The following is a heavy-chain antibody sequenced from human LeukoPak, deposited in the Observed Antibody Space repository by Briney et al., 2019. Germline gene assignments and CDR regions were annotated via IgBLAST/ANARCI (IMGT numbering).Heavy chain of an antibody. CDR3: ARVYYDILTGYYDY. Sequence: PGGSLRLSCAASGFTFSSYAMHWVRQALGKGLEYVSAISSNGGSTYYANSVKGRFTISRDNSKNTLYLQMGSLRAEDMAVYYCARVYYDILTGYYDYWGQGTLVTVSS. CDR2: ISSNGGST. V-gene: IGHV3-64*01. J-gene: IGHJ4*02. CDR1: GFTFSSYA. D-gene: IGHD3-9*01.